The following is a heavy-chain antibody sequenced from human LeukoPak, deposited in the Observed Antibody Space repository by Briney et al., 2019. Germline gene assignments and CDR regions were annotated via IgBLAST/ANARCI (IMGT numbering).Heavy chain of an antibody. CDR2: IYPGDSDT. CDR3: ARALEWPCNFDY. J-gene: IGHJ4*02. D-gene: IGHD3-3*01. V-gene: IGHV5-51*01. CDR1: GYSFTSYW. Sequence: GGSLKISCKGSGYSFTSYWIGWVRQMPGKGLGGMGIIYPGDSDTRYSPSFQGQVTISATKSISTAYLQWSSPKASDTAMYYCARALEWPCNFDYWGQGTLVTVSS.